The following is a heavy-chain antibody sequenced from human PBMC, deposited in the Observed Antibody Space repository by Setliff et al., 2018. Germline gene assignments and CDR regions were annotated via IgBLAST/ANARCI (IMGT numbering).Heavy chain of an antibody. CDR1: GYSFTNYW. J-gene: IGHJ4*02. V-gene: IGHV5-51*01. Sequence: PGESLKISCKVSGYSFTNYWIGWVRQMPGKGLEWMGIIYPGDSDTRYSPSFQGQVTISADKSISTAYLQWSSLKASDTAMYYWARPRGSGSYYLDYWGQGTLVTVSS. CDR3: ARPRGSGSYYLDY. CDR2: IYPGDSDT. D-gene: IGHD3-10*01.